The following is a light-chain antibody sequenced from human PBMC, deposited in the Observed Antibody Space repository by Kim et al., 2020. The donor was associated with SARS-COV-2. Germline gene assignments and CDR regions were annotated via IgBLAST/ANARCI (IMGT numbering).Light chain of an antibody. V-gene: IGLV3-1*01. CDR1: KLGDKY. CDR2: QDS. Sequence: VSPGQTASITCSGDKLGDKYACWYQQKPGQSPVLVIYQDSKRPSGIPERFSGSNSGNTATLAISGTQAMDEADYYCQAWDSSIVVFGGGTQLTVL. CDR3: QAWDSSIVV. J-gene: IGLJ2*01.